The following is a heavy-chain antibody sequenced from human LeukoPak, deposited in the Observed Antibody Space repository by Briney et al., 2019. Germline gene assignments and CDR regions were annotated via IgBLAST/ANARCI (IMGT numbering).Heavy chain of an antibody. V-gene: IGHV4-39*01. D-gene: IGHD6-6*01. CDR1: GGSISSSSYY. CDR3: AREGKYSSSSVWFDP. J-gene: IGHJ5*02. CDR2: IYYSGST. Sequence: SETLSLTCTVSGGSISSSSYYWGWIRQPPGKGLEWIGSIYYSGSTYYNPSLKSRVTISVDTSKNQFSLKLSSVTAADTAVYYCAREGKYSSSSVWFDPWGQGTLVTVSS.